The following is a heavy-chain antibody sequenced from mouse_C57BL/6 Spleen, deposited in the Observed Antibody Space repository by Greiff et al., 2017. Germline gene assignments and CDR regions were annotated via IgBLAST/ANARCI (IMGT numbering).Heavy chain of an antibody. CDR2: IDPSDSET. CDR3: AVYGSSYFDY. CDR1: GYTFTSYW. J-gene: IGHJ2*01. Sequence: QVQLPQPGAELVRPGSSVKLSCKASGYTFTSYWMHWVKQRPIQGLEWIGNIDPSDSETHYNQKFKDKATLTVDKSSSTAYMQLSSLTSEDSAVYYCAVYGSSYFDYWGQGTTLTVSS. D-gene: IGHD1-1*01. V-gene: IGHV1-52*01.